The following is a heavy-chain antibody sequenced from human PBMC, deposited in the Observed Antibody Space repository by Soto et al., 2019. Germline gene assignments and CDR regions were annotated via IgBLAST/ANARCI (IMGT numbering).Heavy chain of an antibody. Sequence: HPGGSLRLSCAASGFTFSSYAMSWVRQAPGKGLEWVSTLSGSGGSTYYADSVKGRFTISRDNSRNTLYLQMNSLRAEDTAVYYCAKADCSGGTCYVEYFYYMDVWGKGTTVTVSS. D-gene: IGHD2-15*01. CDR2: LSGSGGST. CDR3: AKADCSGGTCYVEYFYYMDV. J-gene: IGHJ6*03. V-gene: IGHV3-23*01. CDR1: GFTFSSYA.